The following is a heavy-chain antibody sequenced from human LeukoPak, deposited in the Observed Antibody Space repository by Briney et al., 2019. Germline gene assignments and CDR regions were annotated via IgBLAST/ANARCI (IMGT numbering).Heavy chain of an antibody. V-gene: IGHV4-39*07. CDR1: GGSISSSSYY. CDR3: ARDMDTVGDGYNFLLVDY. Sequence: PSETLSLTCTVSGGSISSSSYYWGWIRQPPGKGLEWIGSIYYSGSTYYNPSLKSRVTISVDTSKNQFSLNLSSVTAADTAVYYCARDMDTVGDGYNFLLVDYWGQGTLVTVSS. D-gene: IGHD5-24*01. CDR2: IYYSGST. J-gene: IGHJ4*02.